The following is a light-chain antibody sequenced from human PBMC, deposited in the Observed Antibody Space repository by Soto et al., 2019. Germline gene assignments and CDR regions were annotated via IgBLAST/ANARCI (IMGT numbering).Light chain of an antibody. Sequence: QSVLTQSPSASASLGASVKLTCTLSSGHSSYAIAWHQQQPEKGPRYLMKLNSDGSHSKGDGLPDRFSGSSSGAERYLTISSLQSEDEADYDCQTWGTGIRVFGGGTKLTVL. J-gene: IGLJ2*01. CDR3: QTWGTGIRV. CDR1: SGHSSYA. V-gene: IGLV4-69*01. CDR2: LNSDGSH.